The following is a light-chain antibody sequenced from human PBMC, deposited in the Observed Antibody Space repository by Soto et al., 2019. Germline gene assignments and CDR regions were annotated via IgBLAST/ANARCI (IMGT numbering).Light chain of an antibody. Sequence: EIVLTQSPATLSLSPGERATLSCRASQSVSNYLAWYQQKPGQPPRLIIYGASRRATGIPARFSGSGSGTDFTLTISSLEPEDFAVYYCHQRSNWPHIFTFGPGTKVDIK. CDR2: GAS. CDR3: HQRSNWPHIFT. J-gene: IGKJ3*01. CDR1: QSVSNY. V-gene: IGKV3-11*01.